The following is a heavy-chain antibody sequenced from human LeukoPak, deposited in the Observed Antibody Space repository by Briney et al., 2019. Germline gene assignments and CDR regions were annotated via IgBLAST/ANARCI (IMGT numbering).Heavy chain of an antibody. CDR3: ARGDYSGSGSSVDAFDI. CDR1: GFTFSDYY. J-gene: IGHJ3*02. D-gene: IGHD3-10*01. CDR2: ISSSGSTI. Sequence: SGGSLRLSCAASGFTFSDYYMSWIRQAPGKGLEWVSYISSSGSTIYYADSVKGRFTISRDNAKNSLYLQMNSLRAEDTAVYYCARGDYSGSGSSVDAFDIWGQGTMVTVSS. V-gene: IGHV3-11*04.